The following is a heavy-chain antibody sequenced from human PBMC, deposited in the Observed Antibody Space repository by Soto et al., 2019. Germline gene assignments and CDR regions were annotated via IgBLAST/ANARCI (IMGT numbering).Heavy chain of an antibody. D-gene: IGHD3-3*01. CDR2: IYHSGST. CDR3: ARRSGVVPSRLDY. Sequence: QVQLQESGPGLVKPSGTLSLTCAVSCGSISSSNWWSWVRQPPGKGLEWIGEIYHSGSTNYNPSLQRRVTIPVDKSKNQLSVKLSSVTAAGPDEYYCARRSGVVPSRLDYWGQGTLGTVSS. CDR1: CGSISSSNW. J-gene: IGHJ4*02. V-gene: IGHV4-4*02.